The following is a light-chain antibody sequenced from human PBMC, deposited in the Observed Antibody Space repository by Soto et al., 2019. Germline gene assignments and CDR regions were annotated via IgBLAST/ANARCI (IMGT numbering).Light chain of an antibody. Sequence: QSVLTQPASVSGSPGRSITISCTGTSSDVGGYNYVSWYQQHPGKAPKLMIYDVSNRPSGVSNRFSGSKSGNTASLTISGLQAEDEADYTSSSLYVFGTGTKLTVL. CDR3: SSLYV. CDR2: DVS. V-gene: IGLV2-14*01. CDR1: SSDVGGYNY. J-gene: IGLJ1*01.